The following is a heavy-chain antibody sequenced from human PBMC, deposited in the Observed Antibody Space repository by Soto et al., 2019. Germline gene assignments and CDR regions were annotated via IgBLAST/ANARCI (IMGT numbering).Heavy chain of an antibody. CDR1: GGSFSGYY. V-gene: IGHV4-34*01. D-gene: IGHD2-8*02. CDR2: INHSGST. CDR3: ARGSTGGPVDY. J-gene: IGHJ4*02. Sequence: SETLSLTCAVYGGSFSGYYWSWIRQPPGKGLEWIGEINHSGSTNYNPSLKTRFTISVDTSKNQFSLKLSSVTAADTSLYYCARGSTGGPVDYWGQGTLVTVSS.